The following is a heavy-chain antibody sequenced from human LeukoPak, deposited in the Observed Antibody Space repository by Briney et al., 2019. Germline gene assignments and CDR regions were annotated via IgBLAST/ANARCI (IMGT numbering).Heavy chain of an antibody. CDR1: GFTFSSYD. Sequence: GGSLRLSCAASGFTFSSYDMSWVRQAPGKGLEWVSVISGSGGSTYYADSVKGRFTISRDNSKNTLYLQMNSLRAEDTAVYYCAKASELGRGYFDYWGQGTLVTVSS. D-gene: IGHD7-27*01. V-gene: IGHV3-23*01. J-gene: IGHJ4*02. CDR2: ISGSGGST. CDR3: AKASELGRGYFDY.